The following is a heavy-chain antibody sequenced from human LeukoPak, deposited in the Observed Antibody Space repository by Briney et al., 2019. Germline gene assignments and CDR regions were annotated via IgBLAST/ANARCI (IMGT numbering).Heavy chain of an antibody. CDR2: IYTSGST. V-gene: IGHV4-61*02. Sequence: SETLSLTCTVSGGSISSGSYYWSWIRQPAGKGLEWIGRIYTSGSTNYNPSLKSRVTISVDTSKNQFSLKLSSVPAADTAVYYCARGSIAAAGIPYYYYMDVWGKGTTVTVSS. CDR1: GGSISSGSYY. CDR3: ARGSIAAAGIPYYYYMDV. J-gene: IGHJ6*03. D-gene: IGHD6-13*01.